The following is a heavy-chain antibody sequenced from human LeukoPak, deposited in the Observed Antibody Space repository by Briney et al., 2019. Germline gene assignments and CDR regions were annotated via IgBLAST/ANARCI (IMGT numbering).Heavy chain of an antibody. V-gene: IGHV1-18*01. CDR3: ARVKAYCTDTSCLDY. D-gene: IGHD2-2*01. CDR1: GYTFTSYG. J-gene: IGHJ4*02. Sequence: ASAKVSCKASGYTFTSYGISWVRQAPGQGLEWMGWISAYNGNSDYAQNLQGRVTMTTDTSTNTGYMELRSLRSDDTAMYYCARVKAYCTDTSCLDYWGQGTLVTVSS. CDR2: ISAYNGNS.